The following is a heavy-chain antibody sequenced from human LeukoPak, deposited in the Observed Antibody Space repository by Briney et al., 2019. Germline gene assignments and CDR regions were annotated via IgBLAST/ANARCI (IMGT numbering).Heavy chain of an antibody. CDR1: GYNFITYG. CDR2: VSAYNGNT. Sequence: ASVKVSCKASGYNFITYGISWVRQAPGQGLEWMGWVSAYNGNTNYAQKFQGRVTMTTDTSSNTASMELRSLRSDDTAVYYCARDRPAGIAEVVPFDFRGQGTLVTVSS. D-gene: IGHD6-13*01. J-gene: IGHJ4*02. CDR3: ARDRPAGIAEVVPFDF. V-gene: IGHV1-18*01.